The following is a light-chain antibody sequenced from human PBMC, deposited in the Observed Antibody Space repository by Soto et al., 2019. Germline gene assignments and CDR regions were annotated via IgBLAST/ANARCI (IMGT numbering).Light chain of an antibody. CDR1: SSDVGGYNY. Sequence: QSALTQPRSVSGSPGQSVTISCTGTSSDVGGYNYVSWYQQHPGKAPKVMIYDVSERPSGVPDRFAGSKSRNTASLTNSGLQTDDEADYYCCSYAGSPRYVFGTGTKLTVL. CDR2: DVS. J-gene: IGLJ1*01. CDR3: CSYAGSPRYV. V-gene: IGLV2-11*01.